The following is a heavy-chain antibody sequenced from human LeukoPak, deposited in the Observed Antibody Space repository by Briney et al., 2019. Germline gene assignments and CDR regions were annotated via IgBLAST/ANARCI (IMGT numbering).Heavy chain of an antibody. Sequence: SVKVSCKASGGTFSSYAISWVRQAPGQGLEWMGGIIPIFGTANYAQKFQGRVTITTDESTITAYMELSSLRSEDTAVYYCASPTYDYGDPLDYWGQGTLVTLSS. CDR1: GGTFSSYA. D-gene: IGHD4-17*01. V-gene: IGHV1-69*05. CDR2: IIPIFGTA. J-gene: IGHJ4*02. CDR3: ASPTYDYGDPLDY.